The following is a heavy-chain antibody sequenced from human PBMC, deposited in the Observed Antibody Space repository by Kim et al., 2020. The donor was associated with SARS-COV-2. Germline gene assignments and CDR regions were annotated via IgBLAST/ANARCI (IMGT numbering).Heavy chain of an antibody. J-gene: IGHJ3*02. D-gene: IGHD3-3*01. CDR3: ARDPKLGGYAFDI. CDR2: IIPILGIA. CDR1: GGTFSSYA. V-gene: IGHV1-69*04. Sequence: SVKVSCKASGGTFSSYAISWVRQAPGQGLEWMGRIIPILGIANYAQKFQGRVTITADKSTSTAYMELSSLRSEDTAVYYCARDPKLGGYAFDIWGQGTMVTVSS.